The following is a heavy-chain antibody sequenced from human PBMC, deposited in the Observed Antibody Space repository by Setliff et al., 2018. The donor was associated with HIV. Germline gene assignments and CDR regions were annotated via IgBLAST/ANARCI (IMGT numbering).Heavy chain of an antibody. CDR2: ISWNSGSI. D-gene: IGHD6-19*01. CDR1: GFTFDDYA. V-gene: IGHV3-9*01. J-gene: IGHJ6*03. CDR3: AKGLVPYYMDV. Sequence: GGSLRLSCAASGFTFDDYAMHWVRQAPGKGLEWVSGISWNSGSIGYADSVKGRFTISRDNAKNSLYLQMNSLRAEDTALYYCAKGLVPYYMDVWAKGTTVTVSS.